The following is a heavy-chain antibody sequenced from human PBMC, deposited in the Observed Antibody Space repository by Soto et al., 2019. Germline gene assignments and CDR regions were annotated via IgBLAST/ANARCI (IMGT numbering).Heavy chain of an antibody. V-gene: IGHV3-33*01. Sequence: QVQLVESGGGVFQPGRSLRLSCAASGFTFSSYDMHWVRQAPGKGLEWLAIIGYHGSNKYYADSVKGRFTISRDNSKNTLYLQMNSLTAEDTAVYYCARDRHYGSGRTSAFDIWGQGTMVTVSS. CDR2: IGYHGSNK. D-gene: IGHD3-10*01. CDR3: ARDRHYGSGRTSAFDI. J-gene: IGHJ3*02. CDR1: GFTFSSYD.